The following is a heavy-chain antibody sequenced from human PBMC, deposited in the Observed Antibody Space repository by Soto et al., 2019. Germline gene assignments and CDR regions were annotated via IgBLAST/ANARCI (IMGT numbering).Heavy chain of an antibody. J-gene: IGHJ4*02. CDR2: IHWNSGGM. D-gene: IGHD3-22*01. V-gene: IGHV3-9*01. CDR1: GFPFDDYA. CDR3: VKETGNYYDSRGYYFDY. Sequence: GGSLRLSCAASGFPFDDYAMHWVRQAPGKGLEWVSGIHWNSGGMGYADSVKGRFTVSRDDAKNSLYLQMNSLRLEDTALYYCVKETGNYYDSRGYYFDYWGQGTLVTVSS.